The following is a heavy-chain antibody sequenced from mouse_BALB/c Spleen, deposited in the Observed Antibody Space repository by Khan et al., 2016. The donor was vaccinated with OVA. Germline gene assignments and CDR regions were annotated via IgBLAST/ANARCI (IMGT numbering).Heavy chain of an antibody. V-gene: IGHV1-9*01. Sequence: VQLQESGAELMKPGASVKISCKATGYTFSNFWIEWVQQRPGHGLEWIGEILPGSDTIHHNEKFKGKATFTADPSSNTAYIQLSSLTSEDSACYYCARGAGTTYGIDYWGQGTSVTVSS. D-gene: IGHD4-1*01. CDR1: GYTFSNFW. CDR2: ILPGSDTI. CDR3: ARGAGTTYGIDY. J-gene: IGHJ4*01.